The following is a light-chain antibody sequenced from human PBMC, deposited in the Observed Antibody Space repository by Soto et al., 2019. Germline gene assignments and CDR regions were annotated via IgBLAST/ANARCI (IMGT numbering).Light chain of an antibody. CDR3: SSYAGSNNFGVV. Sequence: QPVLTQPPSASGSPGQSVTISCTGTSSDIGGYNYVSWYQQHPGKAPKLMIYEVSQRPSGVPDRFSGSKSGNTASLTVSGLQAEDEADYYCSSYAGSNNFGVVFGGGTKLTVL. CDR2: EVS. CDR1: SSDIGGYNY. V-gene: IGLV2-8*01. J-gene: IGLJ2*01.